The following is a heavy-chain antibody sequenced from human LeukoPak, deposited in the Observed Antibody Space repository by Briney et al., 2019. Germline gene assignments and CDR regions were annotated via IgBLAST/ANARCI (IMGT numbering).Heavy chain of an antibody. V-gene: IGHV3-9*01. J-gene: IGHJ4*02. CDR1: GFTFDDYA. Sequence: PGRSLRLSCAASGFTFDDYAMHWVRQAPGKGLEWVSGISWNSGSIGYADSVKGRFTISRDNAKNSLYLQMNSLRAEDTALYYCAKDPYSYGYRHFLSSFDYWGQGTLVTVSS. CDR3: AKDPYSYGYRHFLSSFDY. CDR2: ISWNSGSI. D-gene: IGHD5-18*01.